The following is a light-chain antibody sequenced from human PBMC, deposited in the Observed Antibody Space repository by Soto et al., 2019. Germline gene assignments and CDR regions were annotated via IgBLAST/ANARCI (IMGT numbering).Light chain of an antibody. V-gene: IGLV1-47*01. CDR2: RND. J-gene: IGLJ1*01. CDR3: AKWDDRLRVYA. Sequence: QSVLPQPPSASGTPGQRVTISCSTSNSRSGSNYVYWYQQLPGTAPKLLIYRNDQRPSGVPDRFSGSKSGTSASLAISGLRSDDEADYYYAKWDDRLRVYAFGTGTKVTVL. CDR1: NSRSGSNY.